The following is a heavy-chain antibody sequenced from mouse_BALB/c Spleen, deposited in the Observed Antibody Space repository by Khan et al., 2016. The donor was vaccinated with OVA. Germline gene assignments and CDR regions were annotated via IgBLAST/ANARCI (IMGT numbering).Heavy chain of an antibody. Sequence: EVQLQESGAELVKSGATVKLSCTASGLNIKDTYMNWLKQWPEQGLEWIGRIDAPNGNTKYDPKFQGKATIKADTYSNTVYLKPTSLTSEETADYYCARMARKWGQGTTLTVSS. CDR3: ARMARK. V-gene: IGHV14-3*02. CDR2: IDAPNGNT. CDR1: GLNIKDTY. J-gene: IGHJ2*01.